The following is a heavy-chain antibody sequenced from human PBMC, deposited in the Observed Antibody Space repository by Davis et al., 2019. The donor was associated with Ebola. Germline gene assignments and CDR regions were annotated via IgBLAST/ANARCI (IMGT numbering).Heavy chain of an antibody. D-gene: IGHD6-13*01. Sequence: ASVKVSCKASGYTFTGYYMHWVRQAPGQGLEWMGWINPNSGGTNYAQKFQGRVTMTRDTSISTAYMELSRLRSDDTAVYYCARGLGDSSSWMYYFDYWGQGTLVTVSS. CDR1: GYTFTGYY. CDR3: ARGLGDSSSWMYYFDY. J-gene: IGHJ4*02. CDR2: INPNSGGT. V-gene: IGHV1-2*02.